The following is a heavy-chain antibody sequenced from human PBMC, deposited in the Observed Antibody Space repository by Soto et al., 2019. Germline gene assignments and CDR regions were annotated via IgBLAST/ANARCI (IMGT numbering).Heavy chain of an antibody. CDR3: ARDLGGWTDY. V-gene: IGHV1-3*01. D-gene: IGHD6-19*01. Sequence: QVQLVQSGAEVKKPGASVKVSCKASGYTFTSYAMQWVRQAPGQRLDWMGWINAGNGNTKYPQKFQGRVPITSDTSASTDYMELSSLRSEDTAVYYCARDLGGWTDYWAQETLVTVSS. J-gene: IGHJ4*02. CDR1: GYTFTSYA. CDR2: INAGNGNT.